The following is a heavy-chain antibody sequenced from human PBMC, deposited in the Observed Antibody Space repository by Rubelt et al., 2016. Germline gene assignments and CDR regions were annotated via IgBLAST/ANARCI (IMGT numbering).Heavy chain of an antibody. D-gene: IGHD6-19*01. CDR3: ARSGWLVRQGSHNWFDP. CDR1: NSAA. V-gene: IGHV6-1*01. J-gene: IGHJ5*02. CDR2: TYYRSKWYN. Sequence: NSAAWNWIRQSPSRGLEWLGRTYYRSKWYNDYAVSVKSRITINPDTSKNQFSLQLNSVTPEDTAVDYCARSGWLVRQGSHNWFDPWGQGTLVTVSS.